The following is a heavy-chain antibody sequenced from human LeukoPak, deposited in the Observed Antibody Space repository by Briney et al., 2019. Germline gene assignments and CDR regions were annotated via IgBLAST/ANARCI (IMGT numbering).Heavy chain of an antibody. Sequence: GASVKVSCKASGGTFSSYAISWVRQAPGQGLEWMGGIIPIFGIANYAQKFQGRVTITADKSTSTAYMELSSLRSEDTAVYYCARGRIAAAGSWFDPWGQGTLVTVSS. V-gene: IGHV1-69*10. CDR3: ARGRIAAAGSWFDP. D-gene: IGHD6-13*01. J-gene: IGHJ5*02. CDR2: IIPIFGIA. CDR1: GGTFSSYA.